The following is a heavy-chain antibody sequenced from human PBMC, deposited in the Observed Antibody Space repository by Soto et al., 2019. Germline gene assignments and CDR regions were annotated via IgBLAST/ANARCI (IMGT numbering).Heavy chain of an antibody. J-gene: IGHJ6*02. Sequence: QLQLQESGPGLVKPSETLSLTCTVSGGSISSSSYYWGWIRQPPGKGLEWIGSIYYSGSTYYNPSRKGRVAISVDTSKNQCSLKLSSVTAADTAVYYCARPITNYYYYGMDVWGQGTTVTVSS. D-gene: IGHD3-10*01. CDR2: IYYSGST. V-gene: IGHV4-39*01. CDR1: GGSISSSSYY. CDR3: ARPITNYYYYGMDV.